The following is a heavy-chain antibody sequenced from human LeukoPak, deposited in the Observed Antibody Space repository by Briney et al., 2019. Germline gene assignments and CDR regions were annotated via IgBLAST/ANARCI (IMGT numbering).Heavy chain of an antibody. CDR1: GFTFSNHW. Sequence: GGSLRLSCAASGFTFSNHWMHWVRQTPEKGLVWVSNISPDGSRTDYADSVKGRFTISRDNAENTLYLQMNSLRAEDTAVYYCARDLSDSSGYFPPDYWGQGTLVTVSS. CDR2: ISPDGSRT. J-gene: IGHJ4*02. D-gene: IGHD3-22*01. CDR3: ARDLSDSSGYFPPDY. V-gene: IGHV3-74*01.